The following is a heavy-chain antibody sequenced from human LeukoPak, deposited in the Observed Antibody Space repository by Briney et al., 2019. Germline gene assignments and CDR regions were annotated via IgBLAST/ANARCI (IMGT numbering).Heavy chain of an antibody. D-gene: IGHD6-13*01. J-gene: IGHJ3*02. CDR3: AKSIAAAIDAFDI. V-gene: IGHV4-4*02. CDR1: GGSISSSNW. CDR2: IYHSGST. Sequence: SETLSLTCAVSGGSISSSNWWSWVRQPPGKGLEWIGEIYHSGSTYYNPSLKSRVTISVDKSKNQFSLKLSSVTAADTAVYYCAKSIAAAIDAFDIWGQGTMVTVSS.